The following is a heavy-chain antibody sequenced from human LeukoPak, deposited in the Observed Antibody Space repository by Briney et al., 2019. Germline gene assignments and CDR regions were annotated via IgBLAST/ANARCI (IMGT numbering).Heavy chain of an antibody. Sequence: PSETLSLTCTVSGGSISSGDYYWSWIRQPPGKGLEWIGYIYYSGSTYYNPSLKSRVTISVDTSKNQFSLKLSSVTAADTAVYYCARVVVVPAATYYYYYYGMDVWGQGTRPPSP. CDR3: ARVVVVPAATYYYYYYGMDV. CDR1: GGSISSGDYY. CDR2: IYYSGST. V-gene: IGHV4-30-4*01. J-gene: IGHJ6*02. D-gene: IGHD2-2*01.